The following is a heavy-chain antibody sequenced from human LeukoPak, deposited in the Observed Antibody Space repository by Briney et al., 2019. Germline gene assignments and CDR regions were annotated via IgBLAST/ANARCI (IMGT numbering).Heavy chain of an antibody. D-gene: IGHD3-16*01. CDR3: ARFGVDYDMDV. CDR2: IHYTRKP. Sequence: KASETLSPTCSVSGGSISGHYWTWIRKPPGKGLEWIGQIHYTRKPDYNPSLKSRITISVDTSKNQVSQQVSSVTAADSAIYYCARFGVDYDMDVWGHGTTVTVFS. V-gene: IGHV4-59*11. CDR1: GGSISGHY. J-gene: IGHJ6*02.